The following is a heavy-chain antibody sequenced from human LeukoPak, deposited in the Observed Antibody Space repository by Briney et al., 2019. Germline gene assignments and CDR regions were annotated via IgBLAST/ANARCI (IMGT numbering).Heavy chain of an antibody. CDR3: AKASSAGEGRRWNY. J-gene: IGHJ4*02. CDR2: ISASGGST. CDR1: GFTFSSYG. Sequence: AGGSLRLSCAASGFTFSSYGMSWVRQAPGKGLKWVSDISASGGSTYYADSVKARFPISRDNSQKTLNLQMKSLRAEATATYYCAKASSAGEGRRWNYWGQGILVIVSS. D-gene: IGHD3-10*01. V-gene: IGHV3-23*01.